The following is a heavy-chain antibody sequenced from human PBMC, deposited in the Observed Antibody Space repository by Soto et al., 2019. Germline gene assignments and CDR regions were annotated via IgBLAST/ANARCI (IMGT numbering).Heavy chain of an antibody. J-gene: IGHJ4*02. CDR3: ARIQRWLQPYYFDY. Sequence: SVKVSCKASGGTFSNYAISWVRQAPGQGLEWMGGIIPIFGTANYAQKFQGRVTITADESTSTAYMELSSLRSEDTAVYYCARIQRWLQPYYFDYWGQGTLVTVSS. V-gene: IGHV1-69*13. CDR1: GGTFSNYA. CDR2: IIPIFGTA. D-gene: IGHD5-12*01.